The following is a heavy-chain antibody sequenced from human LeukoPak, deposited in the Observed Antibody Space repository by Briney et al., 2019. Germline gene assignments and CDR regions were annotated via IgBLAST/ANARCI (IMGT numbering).Heavy chain of an antibody. CDR1: GFTFSDYY. V-gene: IGHV3-11*06. CDR3: ARVPTDTFDI. J-gene: IGHJ3*02. Sequence: PGGSLRLSCAASGFTFSDYYMSWIRQAPGKGLEWVSSISSSSSYIYYADSVKGRYTISRDNAKNSLYLQMNSLRAEDTAVYYCARVPTDTFDIWGQGTMVTVSS. CDR2: ISSSSSYI.